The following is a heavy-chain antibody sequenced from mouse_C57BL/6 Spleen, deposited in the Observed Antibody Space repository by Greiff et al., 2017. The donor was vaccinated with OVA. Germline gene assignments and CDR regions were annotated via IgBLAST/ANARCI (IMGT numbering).Heavy chain of an antibody. D-gene: IGHD4-1*01. CDR3: ARDVLGRFDY. CDR2: INYDGSST. J-gene: IGHJ2*01. Sequence: EVMLVESEGGLVQPGSSMKLSCTASGFTFSDYYMAWVRQVPEKGLEWVANINYDGSSTYYLDSLKSRFILSRDNAKNILYLQMSSLKSEDTATYYCARDVLGRFDYWGQGTTLTVSS. V-gene: IGHV5-16*01. CDR1: GFTFSDYY.